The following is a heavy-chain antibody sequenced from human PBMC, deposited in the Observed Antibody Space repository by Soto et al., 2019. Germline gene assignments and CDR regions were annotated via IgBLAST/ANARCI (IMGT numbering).Heavy chain of an antibody. CDR2: IKDSGDST. V-gene: IGHV3-23*01. CDR1: GFSFSNYA. Sequence: DVELLESGGGLVQPGGSLTLSCAASGFSFSNYAMNWVRQAPGKGLEWVSTIKDSGDSTYYLDSVRGRFTISRDYTRNTLYLQMTSLRAEDTALYHCVKGGASYTSCWYANWGQGILVTVSS. CDR3: VKGGASYTSCWYAN. J-gene: IGHJ4*02. D-gene: IGHD6-13*01.